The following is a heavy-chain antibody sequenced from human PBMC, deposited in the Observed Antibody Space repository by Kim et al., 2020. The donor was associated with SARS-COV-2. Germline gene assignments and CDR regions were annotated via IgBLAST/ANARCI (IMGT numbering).Heavy chain of an antibody. Sequence: GGSLRLSCAASGFTFSSHGMHWVRQAPGKGLEWVALISYDGSNKNYVDSVKGRFTISRDNSKNTLSLQMNSLRAEDTAVYYCAKDQGGYYYASGSYNGHDYWGQGTLVTVSS. CDR1: GFTFSSHG. J-gene: IGHJ4*02. D-gene: IGHD3-10*01. CDR3: AKDQGGYYYASGSYNGHDY. V-gene: IGHV3-30*18. CDR2: ISYDGSNK.